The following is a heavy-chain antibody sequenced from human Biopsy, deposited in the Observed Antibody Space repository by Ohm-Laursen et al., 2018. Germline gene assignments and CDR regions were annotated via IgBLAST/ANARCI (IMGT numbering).Heavy chain of an antibody. Sequence: SDTLSLTWVVSGGSISSFYWTWIRQPPGKGPEWIGDISDSGSTNYKPSLKSRVIISVDTSKNQFSLNLSSVTAADTAVYYCVRRGSGGRSFDHWGQGTLVTVSS. CDR3: VRRGSGGRSFDH. D-gene: IGHD2-15*01. J-gene: IGHJ4*02. CDR2: ISDSGST. CDR1: GGSISSFY. V-gene: IGHV4-59*08.